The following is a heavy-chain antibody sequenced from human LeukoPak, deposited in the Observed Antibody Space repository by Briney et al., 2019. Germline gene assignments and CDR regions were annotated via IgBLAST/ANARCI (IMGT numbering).Heavy chain of an antibody. Sequence: SETLSLTCTVSGGSVSSGSYYWSWIRQPPGKGLEWIGYIYYSGSTNYNPSLKSRVTISVDTSKNQFSLKLSSVTAADTAVYYCARFGMTTVTLYPWGQGTLVTVSS. D-gene: IGHD4-11*01. CDR2: IYYSGST. V-gene: IGHV4-61*01. CDR1: GGSVSSGSYY. J-gene: IGHJ5*02. CDR3: ARFGMTTVTLYP.